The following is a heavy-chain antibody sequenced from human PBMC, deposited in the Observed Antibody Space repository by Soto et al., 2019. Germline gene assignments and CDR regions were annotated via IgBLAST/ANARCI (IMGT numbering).Heavy chain of an antibody. CDR1: CDSIVICNKD. J-gene: IGHJ6*02. CDR3: ATATYPLDFDCDPGV. V-gene: IGHV4-30-4*02. D-gene: IGHD3-9*01. CDR2: IFSSGTT. Sequence: LSLTCTVSCDSIVICNKDWSWIRQAPGKGLEWIGYIFSSGTTYYNPSLKSRLTMSLDTSQNQFSLKLNSVTAADTAVYFCATATYPLDFDCDPGVWCQVPKYAVS.